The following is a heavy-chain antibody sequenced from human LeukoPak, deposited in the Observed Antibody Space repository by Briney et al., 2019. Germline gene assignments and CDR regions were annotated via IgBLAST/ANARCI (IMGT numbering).Heavy chain of an antibody. CDR2: INWNGDST. D-gene: IGHD3-22*01. V-gene: IGHV3-20*04. CDR1: GFTFDDYG. CDR3: ARGFYYDSGATWRAFNI. J-gene: IGHJ3*02. Sequence: GGSLRLSCAASGFTFDDYGMSWVRRAPGKGLEWVSGINWNGDSTNYADSVKGRFTISRDNAKNSLYLQANSLRAEDTALYYCARGFYYDSGATWRAFNIWAKGQWSPSL.